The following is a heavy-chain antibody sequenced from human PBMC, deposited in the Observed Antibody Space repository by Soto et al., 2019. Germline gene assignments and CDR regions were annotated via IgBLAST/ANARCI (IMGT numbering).Heavy chain of an antibody. Sequence: SETLSLTCAVSVCSITRYYWRWIRQPPGKGLEWIGYIYYSGSTNYNPSLKSRVTISVDTSKNQFSLKLSSVTAADTAVYYCARRYGASFDYWGQGTLVTVS. CDR2: IYYSGST. V-gene: IGHV4-59*01. J-gene: IGHJ4*02. CDR3: ARRYGASFDY. CDR1: VCSITRYY. D-gene: IGHD4-17*01.